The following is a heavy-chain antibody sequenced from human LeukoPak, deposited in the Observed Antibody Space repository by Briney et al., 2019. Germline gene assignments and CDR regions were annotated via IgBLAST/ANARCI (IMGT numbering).Heavy chain of an antibody. CDR2: IRYNADNT. Sequence: PGGSLRLSCAASGFTFSGYGMHWVRLTPGRGLEWVGFIRYNADNTYYADSVKGRFTISRDNSKNTLYLQMNSLRAEDTAVYYCAKPHSDSSGYYYDDAFDIWGQGTMVTVSS. V-gene: IGHV3-30*02. D-gene: IGHD3-22*01. CDR1: GFTFSGYG. CDR3: AKPHSDSSGYYYDDAFDI. J-gene: IGHJ3*02.